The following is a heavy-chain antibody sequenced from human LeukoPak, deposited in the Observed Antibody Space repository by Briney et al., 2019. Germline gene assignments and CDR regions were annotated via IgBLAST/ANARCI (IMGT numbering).Heavy chain of an antibody. Sequence: GGSLRLSCVASGFTFSSYAMHWVRQAPGKGLEWVAVISYDGSNKYYADSVKGRFTISRDNSKNTLYLQMNSLRAEDTAVYYCAKNVERGAYCSGGSCYPYYYYYMDVWGKGTTVTISS. CDR3: AKNVERGAYCSGGSCYPYYYYYMDV. J-gene: IGHJ6*03. CDR1: GFTFSSYA. D-gene: IGHD2-15*01. CDR2: ISYDGSNK. V-gene: IGHV3-30*04.